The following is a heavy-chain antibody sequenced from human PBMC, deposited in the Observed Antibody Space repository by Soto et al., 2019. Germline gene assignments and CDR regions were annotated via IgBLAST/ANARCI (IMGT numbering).Heavy chain of an antibody. D-gene: IGHD3-10*01. J-gene: IGHJ6*02. CDR2: INPSGGST. V-gene: IGHV1-46*03. CDR1: GYTFTSYG. CDR3: ARDRGIPHYGMDV. Sequence: ASVKVSCKASGYTFTSYGISWVRQAPGQGLEWMGIINPSGGSTSYAQKFQGRVTMTRDTSTSTVYMELSSLRSEDTAVYYCARDRGIPHYGMDVWGQGTTVTVSS.